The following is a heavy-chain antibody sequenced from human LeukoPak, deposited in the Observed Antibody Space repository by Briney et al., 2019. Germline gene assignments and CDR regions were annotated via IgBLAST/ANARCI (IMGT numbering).Heavy chain of an antibody. CDR3: AKEWQSGYYHVDY. D-gene: IGHD3-22*01. Sequence: GGSLRLSCAASGFAFSSYAMSWVRQAPGKGLEWVSSISGSSGSTFYADSVKGRFTISRDNSKNTLYLQMNSLRAEDTAVYYCAKEWQSGYYHVDYWGQGTLVTVSS. V-gene: IGHV3-23*01. CDR1: GFAFSSYA. CDR2: ISGSSGST. J-gene: IGHJ4*02.